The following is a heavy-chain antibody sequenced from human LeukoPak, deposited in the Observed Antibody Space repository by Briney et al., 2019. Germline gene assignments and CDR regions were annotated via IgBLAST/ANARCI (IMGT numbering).Heavy chain of an antibody. J-gene: IGHJ5*02. CDR3: AREGIQLWLERSPNWFDP. CDR2: ISSRSSYI. D-gene: IGHD5-18*01. CDR1: GFTFSTYT. Sequence: PGGSLRLSCAASGFTFSTYTMNWVRQAPGKGLEWVSSISSRSSYIYYADSVKGRFTISRDNAKNSLYLQMNSLRAEDTAVYYCAREGIQLWLERSPNWFDPWGQGTLVTVSS. V-gene: IGHV3-21*01.